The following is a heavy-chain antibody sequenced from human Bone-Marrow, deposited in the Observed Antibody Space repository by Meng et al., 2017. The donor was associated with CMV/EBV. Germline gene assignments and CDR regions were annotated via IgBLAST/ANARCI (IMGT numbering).Heavy chain of an antibody. J-gene: IGHJ1*01. CDR1: GGSFSGYY. V-gene: IGHV4-34*01. CDR3: ASGYSSSWYGGGYFQH. Sequence: SETLSLTCAVYGGSFSGYYWSWIRQPPGKGLEWIGSIYYSGSTNYNPSLKSRVTISVDTSKNQFSLKLSSVTAADTAVYYCASGYSSSWYGGGYFQHWGQGTLVTVSS. D-gene: IGHD6-13*01. CDR2: IYYSGST.